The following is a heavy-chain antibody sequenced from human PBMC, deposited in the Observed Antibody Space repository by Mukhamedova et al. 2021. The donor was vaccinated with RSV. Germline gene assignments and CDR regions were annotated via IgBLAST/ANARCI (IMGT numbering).Heavy chain of an antibody. CDR1: VSGFY. CDR2: IFHSGGT. J-gene: IGHJ4*02. CDR3: ARVGHYEFLSGYFDY. D-gene: IGHD3-3*01. V-gene: IGHV4-59*02. Sequence: VSGFYWTWIRQIPGKGLEWIGYIFHSGGTNYNPSLKSRVTISLETSKTQFSLKLSSVTAADTAVYYCARVGHYEFLSGYFDYWGQ.